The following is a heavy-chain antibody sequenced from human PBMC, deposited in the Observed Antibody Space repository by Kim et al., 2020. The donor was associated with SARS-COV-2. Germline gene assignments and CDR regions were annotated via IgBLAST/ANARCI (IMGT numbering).Heavy chain of an antibody. Sequence: ASVKVSCKASGYTFTSYGISWVRQAPGQGLEWMGWISAYNGNTNYAQKLQGRVTMTTDTSTSTAYMELRSLRSDDTAVYYCARDNTAMVFKPEISDYWGQGTLVTVSS. CDR2: ISAYNGNT. V-gene: IGHV1-18*01. J-gene: IGHJ4*02. D-gene: IGHD5-18*01. CDR3: ARDNTAMVFKPEISDY. CDR1: GYTFTSYG.